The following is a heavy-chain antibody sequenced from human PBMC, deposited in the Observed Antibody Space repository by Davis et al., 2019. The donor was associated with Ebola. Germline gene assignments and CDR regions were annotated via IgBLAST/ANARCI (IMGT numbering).Heavy chain of an antibody. Sequence: GESLKISCAASGFTFSSYAMSWVRQAPGKGLEWVSAISGSGGSTYYADSVKGRFTISRDNSKNKLYLQMNSLRAEDTAVYYCARVSSHGDPDYWGQGTLVTVSS. CDR3: ARVSSHGDPDY. D-gene: IGHD4-17*01. CDR1: GFTFSSYA. V-gene: IGHV3-23*01. CDR2: ISGSGGST. J-gene: IGHJ4*02.